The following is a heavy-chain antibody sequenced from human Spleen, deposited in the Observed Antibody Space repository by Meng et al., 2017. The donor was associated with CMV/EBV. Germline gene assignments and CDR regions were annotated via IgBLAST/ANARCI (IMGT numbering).Heavy chain of an antibody. Sequence: SETLSLTCTVSGGSISSYYWSWIRQPPGKGLEWIGYTYYSGSTNYNPSLKSRVTISVDTSKNQFSLKLSSVTAADTAVYYCARAGADIAVVPAAILAPDHYYYYGMDVWGQGTTVTVSS. CDR2: TYYSGST. V-gene: IGHV4-59*01. CDR3: ARAGADIAVVPAAILAPDHYYYYGMDV. CDR1: GGSISSYY. J-gene: IGHJ6*02. D-gene: IGHD2-2*02.